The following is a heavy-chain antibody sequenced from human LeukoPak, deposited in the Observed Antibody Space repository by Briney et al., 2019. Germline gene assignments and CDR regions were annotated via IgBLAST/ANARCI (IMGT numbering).Heavy chain of an antibody. CDR3: ARPHGNDPNDAFDI. D-gene: IGHD1-1*01. V-gene: IGHV4-30-2*03. Sequence: KPSQTLSLTCTVSGGSISSGGYYWSWIRQPPGKGLEWIGSIYYSGSTYYNPSLKSRVTISVDTSSNHFSLKLTSVTAADTAVYYCARPHGNDPNDAFDIWGQGTMVTVSS. J-gene: IGHJ3*02. CDR1: GGSISSGGYY. CDR2: IYYSGST.